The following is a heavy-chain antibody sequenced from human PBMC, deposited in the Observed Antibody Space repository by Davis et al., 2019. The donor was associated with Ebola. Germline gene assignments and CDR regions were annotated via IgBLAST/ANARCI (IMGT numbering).Heavy chain of an antibody. D-gene: IGHD4-23*01. J-gene: IGHJ4*02. CDR1: GFTFSGSA. V-gene: IGHV3-73*01. Sequence: GWSLRLSCAASGFTFSGSAMHWVRQASGKGLEWVGRIRSKANSYATAYAASVKGRFTISRDDSKNTAYLQMNSLKTEDTAVYYCTSPVGTADYWGQGTLVTVSS. CDR2: IRSKANSYAT. CDR3: TSPVGTADY.